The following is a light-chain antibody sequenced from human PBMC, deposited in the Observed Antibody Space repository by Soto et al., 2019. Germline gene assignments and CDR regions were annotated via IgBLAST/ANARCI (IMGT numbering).Light chain of an antibody. CDR1: LSVSSSY. Sequence: EIVLTQSPGTLSLSTGERATLSCRASLSVSSSYLAWYQQKPGQAPRLLIYGASSRATGIPDRFSGSGSGTDFTLTISRLEPEDFAVYYCQQYGSSPAFGQGTKVDIK. CDR2: GAS. V-gene: IGKV3-20*01. J-gene: IGKJ1*01. CDR3: QQYGSSPA.